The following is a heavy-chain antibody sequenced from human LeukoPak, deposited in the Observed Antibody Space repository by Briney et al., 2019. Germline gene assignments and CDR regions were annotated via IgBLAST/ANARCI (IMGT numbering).Heavy chain of an antibody. CDR2: ISGSGGST. Sequence: GGSLRLSCEASGFTFNTYSMNWARQAPGKGLEWVSAISGSGGSTYYADSVKGRFTISRDNSKNTLYLQMNSLRAEDTAVYYCAKREFGGVRGLNIDYWGQGTLVTVSS. CDR1: GFTFNTYS. CDR3: AKREFGGVRGLNIDY. D-gene: IGHD3-16*01. J-gene: IGHJ4*02. V-gene: IGHV3-23*01.